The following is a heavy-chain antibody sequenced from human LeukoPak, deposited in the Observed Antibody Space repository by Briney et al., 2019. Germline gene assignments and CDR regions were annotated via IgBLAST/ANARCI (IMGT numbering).Heavy chain of an antibody. CDR1: GGSISSYY. J-gene: IGHJ4*02. V-gene: IGHV4-59*01. Sequence: SETLSLTCIVSGGSISSYYWSWIRQPPGKGLEWIGNIYYSGSTNYNPSLKSRVTISLDTSKNQFSLKLNSVTAADTAVYYCATEGCSSTSCDFDYWGQGTLVTVSS. D-gene: IGHD2-2*01. CDR2: IYYSGST. CDR3: ATEGCSSTSCDFDY.